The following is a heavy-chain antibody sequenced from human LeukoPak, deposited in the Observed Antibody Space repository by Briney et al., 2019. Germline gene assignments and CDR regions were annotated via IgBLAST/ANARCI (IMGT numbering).Heavy chain of an antibody. V-gene: IGHV3-7*01. CDR3: ARDKVVGATYFDY. J-gene: IGHJ4*02. CDR2: IHQDGSEK. D-gene: IGHD1-26*01. CDR1: GFTFSNHW. Sequence: PGGSLRLSCAASGFTFSNHWMSWVRQAPGKGPEWVANIHQDGSEKYYVDSVKGRFTISRDNAKNSLYLRMDSLRAEDTAIYYCARDKVVGATYFDYWGQGTLVTVSS.